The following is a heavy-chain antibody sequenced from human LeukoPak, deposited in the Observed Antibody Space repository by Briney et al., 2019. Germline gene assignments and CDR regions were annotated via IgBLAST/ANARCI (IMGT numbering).Heavy chain of an antibody. Sequence: GGSLRLSCAASGFSFSNYAMHWVRQAPGKGLERVAAILYDGSNKYYADSVKGRFTISRDNSKNTLYLQMNSLRAEDTAVYYCARATYYYDSSGPAFDYWGQGTLVTVSS. V-gene: IGHV3-30-3*01. CDR2: ILYDGSNK. D-gene: IGHD3-22*01. CDR1: GFSFSNYA. CDR3: ARATYYYDSSGPAFDY. J-gene: IGHJ4*02.